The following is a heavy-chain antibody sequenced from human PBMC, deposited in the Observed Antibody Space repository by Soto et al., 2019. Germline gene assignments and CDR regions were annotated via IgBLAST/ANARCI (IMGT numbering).Heavy chain of an antibody. CDR3: ARNTYYYDSSGYYYYFDD. CDR2: IIPILGIA. CDR1: GGTFSSYT. J-gene: IGHJ4*02. Sequence: SVKVSCKASGGTFSSYTISWVRQAPGQGLEWMGRIIPILGIANYAQKFQGRVTITADKSTSTAYMELSSLRSEDTAVYYCARNTYYYDSSGYYYYFDDWGQGTLVTVSS. D-gene: IGHD3-22*01. V-gene: IGHV1-69*02.